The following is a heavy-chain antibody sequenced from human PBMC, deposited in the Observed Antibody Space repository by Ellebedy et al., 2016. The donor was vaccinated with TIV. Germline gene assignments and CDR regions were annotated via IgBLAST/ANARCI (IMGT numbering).Heavy chain of an antibody. Sequence: GESLKISCAASGFTFSDYWMSWVRQAPGEGLEWVANIKQGGSEKWYVDSVKGRFTISRDNAKKSLYLQMSSLRLEDTAVYYCARERGWAYPGSTRFDYWGQGTLVTVSS. CDR2: IKQGGSEK. J-gene: IGHJ4*02. CDR1: GFTFSDYW. D-gene: IGHD1-1*01. CDR3: ARERGWAYPGSTRFDY. V-gene: IGHV3-7*01.